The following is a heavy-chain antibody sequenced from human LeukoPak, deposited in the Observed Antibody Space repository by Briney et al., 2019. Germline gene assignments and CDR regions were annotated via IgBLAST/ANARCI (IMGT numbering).Heavy chain of an antibody. J-gene: IGHJ3*02. V-gene: IGHV4-34*01. CDR2: INHSGST. CDR1: GGSFSGYY. Sequence: SETLSLTCAVYGGSFSGYYWSWIRQPPGKGLEWIGEINHSGSTNYNPSLKSRVTISVDTSKNQFSLKLSSVTAADTAVYYCARDCSSTSCLRRAFDIWGQGTMVTVSS. D-gene: IGHD2-2*01. CDR3: ARDCSSTSCLRRAFDI.